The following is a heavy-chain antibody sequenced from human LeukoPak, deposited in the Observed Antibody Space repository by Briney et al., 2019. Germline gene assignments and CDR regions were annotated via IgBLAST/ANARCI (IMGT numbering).Heavy chain of an antibody. J-gene: IGHJ5*02. Sequence: ASVKVSCKASGYTFTSHYMHWVRQAPGQGLEWMGIINPSGGSTSYAQKSQGRVTMTRDTSTSTGYMELSSLRSEDTAVYYCARTRPQYCSGGSCYHSYNWFDPWGQGTLVTVSS. CDR3: ARTRPQYCSGGSCYHSYNWFDP. CDR2: INPSGGST. CDR1: GYTFTSHY. V-gene: IGHV1-46*01. D-gene: IGHD2-15*01.